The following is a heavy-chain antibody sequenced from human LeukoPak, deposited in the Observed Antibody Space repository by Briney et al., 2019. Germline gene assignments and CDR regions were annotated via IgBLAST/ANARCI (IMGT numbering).Heavy chain of an antibody. J-gene: IGHJ5*02. CDR2: ITGYGAT. D-gene: IGHD6-13*01. Sequence: AGGSLRLSCAASGFTFSSYSMSWVRQAPGTGLQWVSTITGYGATFYADSVRGRFTIFRDTSMNTLFLQMNSLGAEDTAVYYCAKGAAAGKVDWFDPWGQGTLVTVSS. V-gene: IGHV3-23*01. CDR3: AKGAAAGKVDWFDP. CDR1: GFTFSSYS.